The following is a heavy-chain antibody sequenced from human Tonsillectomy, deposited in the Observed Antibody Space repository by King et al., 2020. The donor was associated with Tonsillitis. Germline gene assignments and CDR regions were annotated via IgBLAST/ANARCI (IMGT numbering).Heavy chain of an antibody. CDR1: GYTFTSYS. D-gene: IGHD3-16*01. CDR3: ARGDLRTAFVFDF. CDR2: INAYNGDR. V-gene: IGHV1-18*04. J-gene: IGHJ4*02. Sequence: QLVQSGAEVKKPGASVKVSCEASGYTFTSYSISWVRQAPGQGLEWMGWINAYNGDRNYAQTLQGRVTMTKDTSTSTAYMELRSLRSDDTAVYYCARGDLRTAFVFDFWGQGTLVTVSS.